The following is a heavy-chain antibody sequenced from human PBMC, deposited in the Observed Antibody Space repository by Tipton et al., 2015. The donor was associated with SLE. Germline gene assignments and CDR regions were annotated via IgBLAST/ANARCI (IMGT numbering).Heavy chain of an antibody. CDR3: ARDRGDSYDY. CDR2: IYTSGST. V-gene: IGHV4-61*09. J-gene: IGHJ4*02. CDR1: GDSISSGTSY. Sequence: TLSLTCTVSGDSISSGTSYWSWVRQPAGKGLEWVGHIYTSGSTSYNPSLESRVTISVDTLKNQFSLKLNSVTAADTAVYYCARDRGDSYDYWGQGILVTVPS. D-gene: IGHD2-21*02.